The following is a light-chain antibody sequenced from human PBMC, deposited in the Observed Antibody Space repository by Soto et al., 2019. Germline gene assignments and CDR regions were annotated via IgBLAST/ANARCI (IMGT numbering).Light chain of an antibody. V-gene: IGLV2-14*01. J-gene: IGLJ1*01. CDR2: EVS. Sequence: QSVLTQPASVSGSPEQSITISCTVTSGDVGAYNFVSWYQHHPGKAPKLVIYEVSKRPSGISDRFSGSKSGNTATLTISGLQVEDEADYYCNSYTITSARVFGTGTKVTVL. CDR1: SGDVGAYNF. CDR3: NSYTITSARV.